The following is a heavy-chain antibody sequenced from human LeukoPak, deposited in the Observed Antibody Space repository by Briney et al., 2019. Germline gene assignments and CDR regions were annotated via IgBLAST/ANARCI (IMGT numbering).Heavy chain of an antibody. CDR2: ISSSSSYI. V-gene: IGHV3-21*01. J-gene: IGHJ6*03. CDR3: AREGRGSTRDFWSGYFRAPKETPSYYMDV. CDR1: RFTFTSYS. D-gene: IGHD3-3*01. Sequence: LPLSCPASRFTFTSYSMHWVRPAPGKGLEWVSSISSSSSYIYYTDSVKGRFTISRDNAKNSLYRQMNSLRAEDTAVYYCAREGRGSTRDFWSGYFRAPKETPSYYMDVWGKGTTVTVSS.